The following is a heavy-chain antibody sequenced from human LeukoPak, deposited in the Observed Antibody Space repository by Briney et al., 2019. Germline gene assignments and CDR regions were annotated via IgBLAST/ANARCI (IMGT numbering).Heavy chain of an antibody. CDR1: GYTFTSYG. V-gene: IGHV1-3*01. J-gene: IGHJ4*02. CDR3: ARSLWFGVLYYFDY. D-gene: IGHD3-10*01. CDR2: INAGNGNT. Sequence: ASVKVSCKASGYTFTSYGISWVRQAPGQGLEWMGWINAGNGNTKYSQKFQGRVTITRDTSASTAYMELSSLRSEDTAVYYCARSLWFGVLYYFDYWGQGTLVTVSS.